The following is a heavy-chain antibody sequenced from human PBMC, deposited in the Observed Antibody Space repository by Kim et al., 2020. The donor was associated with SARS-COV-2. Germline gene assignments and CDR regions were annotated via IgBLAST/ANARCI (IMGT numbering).Heavy chain of an antibody. J-gene: IGHJ3*02. V-gene: IGHV3-11*04. D-gene: IGHD3-10*01. Sequence: YDAPSVKGRFTISCDNAKNSLYLQMNSLRAEDTAVYDCARETISGPPDIWGQGTMVTVSS. CDR3: ARETISGPPDI.